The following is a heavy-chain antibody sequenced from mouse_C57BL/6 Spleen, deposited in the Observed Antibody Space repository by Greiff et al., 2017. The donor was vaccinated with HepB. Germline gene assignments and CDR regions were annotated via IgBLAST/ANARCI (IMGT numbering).Heavy chain of an antibody. CDR3: ARWAILDAMDY. Sequence: VQLQQPGAELVKPGASVKLSCKASGYTFTSYWMQWVKQRPGQGLEWIGEIDPSDSYTNYNQKFKGKATLTVDTSSSTAYMQLSSLTSEDSAVYYCARWAILDAMDYWGQGTSVTVAS. CDR1: GYTFTSYW. D-gene: IGHD3-1*01. J-gene: IGHJ4*01. CDR2: IDPSDSYT. V-gene: IGHV1-50*01.